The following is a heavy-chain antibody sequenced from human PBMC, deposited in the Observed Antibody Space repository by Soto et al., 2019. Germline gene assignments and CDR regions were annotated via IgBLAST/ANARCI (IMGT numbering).Heavy chain of an antibody. Sequence: QVQLQESGPGLVKPSQTLSLTCTVSGGSISSGAYYWSWIRQHPLKGLEWIGSIYYSGTTYYNPALRIPVTRSAYTSKNQFSLKLSSVTAADTAVFYCARELETRNTPLTTVGFDPWGQGTLVTVTS. CDR3: ARELETRNTPLTTVGFDP. CDR1: GGSISSGAYY. J-gene: IGHJ5*02. D-gene: IGHD4-17*01. CDR2: IYYSGTT. V-gene: IGHV4-31*01.